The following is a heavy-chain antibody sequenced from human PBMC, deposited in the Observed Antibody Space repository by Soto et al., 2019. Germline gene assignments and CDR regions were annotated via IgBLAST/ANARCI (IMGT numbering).Heavy chain of an antibody. CDR1: GFTFSSYG. V-gene: IGHV3-33*01. CDR2: IWYDGSNK. J-gene: IGHJ6*02. D-gene: IGHD3-9*01. Sequence: GGSLRLSCAASGFTFSSYGMHWVRQAPGKGLEWVAVIWYDGSNKYYADSVKGRFTISRDNSKNTLYLQMNSLRAEDTAVYYCARELDILTGYRYYYGMDVWGQGTTVTV. CDR3: ARELDILTGYRYYYGMDV.